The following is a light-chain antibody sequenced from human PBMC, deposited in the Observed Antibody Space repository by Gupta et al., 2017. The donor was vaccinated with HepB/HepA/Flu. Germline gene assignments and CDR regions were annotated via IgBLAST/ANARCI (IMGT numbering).Light chain of an antibody. V-gene: IGKV4-1*01. CDR2: WAS. J-gene: IGKJ3*01. CDR1: QTVLHTSNKKNY. Sequence: DMVITPSPASAAVSLGERAIINCKSSQTVLHTSNKKNYLAWYQKKPGQPPNLLIYWASTRESGVPDRFSGSGSGTDFTLTISSLRAEDVAVYYCQQYYSTPFSFGPGTKVDIK. CDR3: QQYYSTPFS.